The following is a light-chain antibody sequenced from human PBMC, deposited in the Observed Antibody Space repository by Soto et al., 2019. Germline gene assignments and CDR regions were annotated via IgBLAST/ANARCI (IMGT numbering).Light chain of an antibody. Sequence: EIVLTQSPGTLSLSPGERATLSCSASQSVSSSYLAWYQQKPGQAPRLLIYGASSRATGIPNRFSGSGSGTDFTLTISRLDPEDFAVYYCQHYGNSTWTFGQGTKGDIK. CDR3: QHYGNSTWT. CDR1: QSVSSSY. V-gene: IGKV3-20*01. J-gene: IGKJ1*01. CDR2: GAS.